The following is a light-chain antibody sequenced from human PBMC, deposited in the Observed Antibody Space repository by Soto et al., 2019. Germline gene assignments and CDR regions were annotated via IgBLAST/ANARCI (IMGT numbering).Light chain of an antibody. V-gene: IGLV2-14*01. CDR2: EVS. Sequence: QSALTQPASVSGSPGQSITISCTGTNSDIGDYNFVSWYQQLPGKAPKLIISEVSNRPSGVSTRFSGSKSGNTASLTISGLQPEDEADYYCSSYSTNGAEVHFGGGTKLTVL. CDR1: NSDIGDYNF. CDR3: SSYSTNGAEVH. J-gene: IGLJ2*01.